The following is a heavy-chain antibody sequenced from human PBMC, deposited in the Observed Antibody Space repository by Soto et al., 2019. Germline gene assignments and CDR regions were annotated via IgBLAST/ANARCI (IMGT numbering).Heavy chain of an antibody. D-gene: IGHD2-15*01. CDR3: ARAYCSGGSCYDFDY. CDR2: ISAYNGNT. CDR1: DYTFTSYG. V-gene: IGHV1-18*01. Sequence: ASVKVSCKPSDYTFTSYGISWVRQAPGQGLEWMGWISAYNGNTSYAQKLQGRVTMTTDTSTSTAYMELRSLRSDDTAVYYCARAYCSGGSCYDFDYWGQGTLVTVAS. J-gene: IGHJ4*02.